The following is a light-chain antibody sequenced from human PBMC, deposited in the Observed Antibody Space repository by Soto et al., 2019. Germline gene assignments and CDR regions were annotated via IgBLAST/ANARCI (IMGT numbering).Light chain of an antibody. CDR1: SSDVGGYNY. J-gene: IGLJ1*01. V-gene: IGLV2-14*01. CDR3: SSYSSSNTRRYG. CDR2: DVS. Sequence: QSALTQPDSVSGSPGQSITISCTGTSSDVGGYNYVSWYQQHPGKAPKLMIYDVSNRPSGVSNRFSGSKSGNTASLTNSGLQSEDEADYCCSSYSSSNTRRYGFGTGTKLTVL.